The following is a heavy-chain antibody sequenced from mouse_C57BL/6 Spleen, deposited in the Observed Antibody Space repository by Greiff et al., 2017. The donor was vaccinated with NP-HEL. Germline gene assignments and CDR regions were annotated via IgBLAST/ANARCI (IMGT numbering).Heavy chain of an antibody. V-gene: IGHV1-80*01. D-gene: IGHD2-1*01. J-gene: IGHJ4*01. CDR1: GYAFSSYW. CDR2: IYPGDGDT. Sequence: QVQLKESGAELVKPGASVKISCKASGYAFSSYWMNWVKQRPGKGLEWIGQIYPGDGDTNYNGKFKGKATLTADKSSSTAYMQLSSLTSEDSAVYFCARIYYDSYAMDYWGQGTSVTVSS. CDR3: ARIYYDSYAMDY.